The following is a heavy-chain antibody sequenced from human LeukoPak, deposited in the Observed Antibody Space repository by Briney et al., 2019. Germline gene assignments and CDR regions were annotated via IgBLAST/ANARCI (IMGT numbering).Heavy chain of an antibody. Sequence: GGSLRLSCAASGFTFSSYGMHWVRQAPGKGLEWVAVISYDGSNKYYADSVKGRFTISRDNSKNTLYPQMNSLRAEDTAVYYCAKDLDDILTDQSYSYWGQGTLVTVSS. D-gene: IGHD3-9*01. J-gene: IGHJ4*02. CDR1: GFTFSSYG. V-gene: IGHV3-30*18. CDR2: ISYDGSNK. CDR3: AKDLDDILTDQSYSY.